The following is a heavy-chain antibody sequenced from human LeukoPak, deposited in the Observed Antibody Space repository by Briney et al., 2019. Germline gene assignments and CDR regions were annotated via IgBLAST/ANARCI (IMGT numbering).Heavy chain of an antibody. D-gene: IGHD4-17*01. Sequence: PSETLSLTCTVSGGSISSGDYYWSWIRQPPGEGLEWIGYIYYSGSTYYNPSLKSRVTISVDTSKNQFSLKLSSVTAADTAVYYCARTQYDDYGDYVEGDYWGQGTLVTVSS. V-gene: IGHV4-30-4*01. CDR1: GGSISSGDYY. CDR2: IYYSGST. J-gene: IGHJ4*02. CDR3: ARTQYDDYGDYVEGDY.